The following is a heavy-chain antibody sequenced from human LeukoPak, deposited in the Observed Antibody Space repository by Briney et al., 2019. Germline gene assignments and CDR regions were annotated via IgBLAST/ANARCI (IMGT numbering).Heavy chain of an antibody. J-gene: IGHJ5*02. V-gene: IGHV1-2*02. D-gene: IGHD2-15*01. CDR3: ARGDCSGGSCSFNWFDP. CDR1: GYTFTGYY. Sequence: GASVKVSCKASGYTFTGYYMHWVRQAPGQGLEWMGWINPNSGGTNYAQKFQGRVTMTRDTSISTAYMELSSLRSEDTAVYYCARGDCSGGSCSFNWFDPWGQGTLVTVSS. CDR2: INPNSGGT.